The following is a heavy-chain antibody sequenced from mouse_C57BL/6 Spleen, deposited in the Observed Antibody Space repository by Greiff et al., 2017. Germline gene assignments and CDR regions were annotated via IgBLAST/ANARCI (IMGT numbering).Heavy chain of an antibody. CDR2: ILPGSGNT. D-gene: IGHD2-13*01. Sequence: QVQLQQSGAELMKPGASVKLSCKATGYTFTGYWIEWVKQRPGHGLEWIGEILPGSGNTNYNEKFKGKATFTADKSSTTAYMQLRSLTAEDSAIYYCARSEDGDYYYCDYGGQGTTLTVSS. J-gene: IGHJ2*01. CDR3: ARSEDGDYYYCDY. V-gene: IGHV1-9*01. CDR1: GYTFTGYW.